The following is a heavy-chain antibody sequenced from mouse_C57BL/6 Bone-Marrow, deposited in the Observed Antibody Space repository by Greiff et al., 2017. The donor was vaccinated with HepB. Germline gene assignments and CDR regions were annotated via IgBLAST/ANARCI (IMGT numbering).Heavy chain of an antibody. Sequence: QVQLQQSGAELVRPGTSVKVSCTASGYAFTNYLIEWVKQRPGQGLEWIGVINPGSGGTNYTEKFKGKATLTADKSSSTAYMQLSSLTSEDSAVYFCARNWAWFAYWGQGTLVTVSA. CDR1: GYAFTNYL. CDR2: INPGSGGT. CDR3: ARNWAWFAY. D-gene: IGHD4-1*01. J-gene: IGHJ3*01. V-gene: IGHV1-54*01.